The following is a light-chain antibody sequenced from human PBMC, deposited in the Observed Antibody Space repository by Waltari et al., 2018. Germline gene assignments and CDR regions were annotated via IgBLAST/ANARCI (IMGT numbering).Light chain of an antibody. Sequence: DIQMTQSPSSLSASVGDRVTITCRATQSINNYLNWYQHKPGRPPKLLIYAASSLQSGVPSRFTGSGSGTHFTLTITSLQPEDFATYYCQQTFSIPRSSFGQGTKLEIK. CDR2: AAS. CDR1: QSINNY. J-gene: IGKJ2*01. V-gene: IGKV1-39*01. CDR3: QQTFSIPRSS.